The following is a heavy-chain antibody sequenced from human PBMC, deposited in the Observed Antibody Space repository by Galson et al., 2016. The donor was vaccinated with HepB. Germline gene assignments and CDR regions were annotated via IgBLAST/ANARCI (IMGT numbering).Heavy chain of an antibody. CDR3: ARQPGSGIPYDYFDL. J-gene: IGHJ4*02. V-gene: IGHV4-39*01. CDR2: IHYDGTP. Sequence: SETLSLTCSVSGGSISSWSYRTYHWGWIRQSPGKGLEWIAVIHYDGTPYYNPSLDSRVTISVDTSKNHFSLKVTSVTAADTAVYFCARQPGSGIPYDYFDLWGQGALVPVSS. D-gene: IGHD3-16*01. CDR1: GGSISSWSYRTYH.